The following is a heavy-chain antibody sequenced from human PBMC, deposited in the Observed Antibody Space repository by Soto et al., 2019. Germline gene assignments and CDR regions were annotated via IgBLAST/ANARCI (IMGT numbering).Heavy chain of an antibody. D-gene: IGHD6-13*01. J-gene: IGHJ6*02. CDR3: AKVDNPLSSSWYYGGMDV. Sequence: EVQLLESGGGLVQPGGSLRLSCAASGFTFSSYAMSWVRQAPGKGLEWVSAISGSGGSTYYADSVKGRFTISRDNSKNTLYLQMNSLRAEDTAVYYCAKVDNPLSSSWYYGGMDVWGQGTTVTVSS. V-gene: IGHV3-23*01. CDR1: GFTFSSYA. CDR2: ISGSGGST.